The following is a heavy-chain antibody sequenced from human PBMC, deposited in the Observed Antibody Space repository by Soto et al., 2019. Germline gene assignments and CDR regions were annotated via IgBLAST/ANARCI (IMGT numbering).Heavy chain of an antibody. CDR2: INAGNGNT. CDR3: AMGGSGSYAFPFDY. J-gene: IGHJ4*02. CDR1: GYTFTSYA. Sequence: GASVKVSCKASGYTFTSYAMHWVRQAPGQRLEWMGWINAGNGNTKYSQKFQGRVTITRDTSASTAYMELSSLRSEDTAVYYCAMGGSGSYAFPFDYWGQGTLVTVSS. V-gene: IGHV1-3*01. D-gene: IGHD3-10*01.